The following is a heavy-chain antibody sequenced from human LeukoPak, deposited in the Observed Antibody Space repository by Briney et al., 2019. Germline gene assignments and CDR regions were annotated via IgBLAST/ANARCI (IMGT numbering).Heavy chain of an antibody. Sequence: SETLSLTSTVSGGSISSHFWSWVRQPPGKGLEWIGYIYYSGSTKYNPSLKSRVTISLDTSKNQFSLKLTSVTAADTAVYYCARHGGVVRGQGSDAFDIWGQGTMVAVSS. CDR2: IYYSGST. V-gene: IGHV4-59*08. CDR3: ARHGGVVRGQGSDAFDI. J-gene: IGHJ3*02. CDR1: GGSISSHF. D-gene: IGHD3-10*01.